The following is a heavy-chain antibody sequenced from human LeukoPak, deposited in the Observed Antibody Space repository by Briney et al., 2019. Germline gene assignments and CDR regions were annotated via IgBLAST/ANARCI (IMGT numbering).Heavy chain of an antibody. Sequence: GGSLRFSCAASGFTFSSYGMHWVRQAPGKGLEWVAVISYDGSNKYYADSVKGRFTISRDNSKNTLYLQMNSLRAEDTAVYYCAKDAFDYWGQGTLVTVPS. CDR2: ISYDGSNK. CDR1: GFTFSSYG. V-gene: IGHV3-30*18. CDR3: AKDAFDY. J-gene: IGHJ4*02.